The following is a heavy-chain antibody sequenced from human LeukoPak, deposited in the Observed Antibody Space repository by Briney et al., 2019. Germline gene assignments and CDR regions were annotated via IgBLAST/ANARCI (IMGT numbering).Heavy chain of an antibody. J-gene: IGHJ3*02. D-gene: IGHD2-2*01. V-gene: IGHV4-34*01. CDR1: GGSFSGYY. CDR2: INHSGST. CDR3: ARGSDYCSSTSCSGAFDI. Sequence: SETLSLTCAVYGGSFSGYYWSWIRQPPGKGLEWIGEINHSGSTNYNPSLKSRVTISVDMSKNQISLKLSSVTAADTAVYYCARGSDYCSSTSCSGAFDIWGQGTMVTVSP.